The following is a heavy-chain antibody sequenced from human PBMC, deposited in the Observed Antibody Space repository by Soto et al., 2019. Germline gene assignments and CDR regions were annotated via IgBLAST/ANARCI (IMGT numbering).Heavy chain of an antibody. Sequence: GGSLRLSCAASGFTFSSYAMSWVRQAPGKGLEWVSAISGSGGSTYYADSVKGRFTISRDNSKNTLYLQMNSLRAEDTAVYYCAKAPMPLAVAGIHYFDYWGQGTLVTVSS. J-gene: IGHJ4*02. D-gene: IGHD6-19*01. CDR1: GFTFSSYA. CDR3: AKAPMPLAVAGIHYFDY. CDR2: ISGSGGST. V-gene: IGHV3-23*01.